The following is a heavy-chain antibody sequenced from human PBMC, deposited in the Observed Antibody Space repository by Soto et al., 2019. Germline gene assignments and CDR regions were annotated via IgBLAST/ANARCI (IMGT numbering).Heavy chain of an antibody. Sequence: SETLSLTCTVSGGSISSYYWSWIRQPPGKGLEWIGYIYYSGSTNYNPSLKSRVTISVDTSKNQFSLKLSSVTAADTAVYYCARTIAVAGTSDWFDSWGQGTLVTVS. CDR2: IYYSGST. J-gene: IGHJ5*01. CDR1: GGSISSYY. D-gene: IGHD6-13*01. CDR3: ARTIAVAGTSDWFDS. V-gene: IGHV4-59*01.